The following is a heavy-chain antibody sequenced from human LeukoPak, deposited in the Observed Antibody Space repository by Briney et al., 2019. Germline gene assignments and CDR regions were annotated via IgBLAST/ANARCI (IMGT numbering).Heavy chain of an antibody. D-gene: IGHD3-3*01. J-gene: IGHJ4*02. CDR2: IPFDANIGSNK. CDR1: GFTFSRNA. V-gene: IGHV3-30-3*01. Sequence: GESLRLSCATSGFTFSRNAMPWVGQAPGKGREWGALIPFDANIGSNKYYADSVKGRFTISRDNSKNTLYLQMNSLRAEDTAVYYCARDGGYDFWSGYYQDYWGQGTLVTVSS. CDR3: ARDGGYDFWSGYYQDY.